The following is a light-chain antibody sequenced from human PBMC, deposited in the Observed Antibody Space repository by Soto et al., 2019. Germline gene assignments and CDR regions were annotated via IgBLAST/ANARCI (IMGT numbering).Light chain of an antibody. V-gene: IGLV2-14*01. CDR2: EVS. CDR3: SSYTTSSTLV. Sequence: QSVLTQPASVSGSPGQSITISCTGTSSDVGGYNYVSWYQQHPGKAPKLMIYEVSHRPSGVSDRFSGSQSGNTASLTISGLQAEDEADYYCSSYTTSSTLVFGGGTKLTVL. CDR1: SSDVGGYNY. J-gene: IGLJ2*01.